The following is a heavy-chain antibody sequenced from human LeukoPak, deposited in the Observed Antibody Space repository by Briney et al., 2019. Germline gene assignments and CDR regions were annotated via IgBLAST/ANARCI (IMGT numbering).Heavy chain of an antibody. V-gene: IGHV4-30-4*01. CDR3: ARDIVVVVAAMKARWFDP. CDR1: GGSISSGDYY. J-gene: IGHJ5*02. CDR2: LYYSGST. D-gene: IGHD2-15*01. Sequence: SQTLSLTCTVSGGSISSGDYYWSWIRQPPGKGLEWIGYLYYSGSTNYNPSLKSRVTISVDTSKNQFSLKLSSVTAADTAVYYCARDIVVVVAAMKARWFDPWGQGTLVTVSS.